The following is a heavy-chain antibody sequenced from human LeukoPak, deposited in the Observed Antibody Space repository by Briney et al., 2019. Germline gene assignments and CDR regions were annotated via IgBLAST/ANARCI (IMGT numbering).Heavy chain of an antibody. CDR1: GGSISSYY. Sequence: SETLSLTCTVSGGSISSYYWSWIRQPPGKGLEWIGYIYYSGSTNYNPTLKSRVTISVDTSKNQFSLKLSSVTAADTAVYYCARRFSSGWWTFDYWGQGTLVTVSS. J-gene: IGHJ4*02. CDR2: IYYSGST. D-gene: IGHD6-19*01. CDR3: ARRFSSGWWTFDY. V-gene: IGHV4-59*01.